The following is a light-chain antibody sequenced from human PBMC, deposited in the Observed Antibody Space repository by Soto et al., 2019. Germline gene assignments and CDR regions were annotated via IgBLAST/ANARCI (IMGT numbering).Light chain of an antibody. J-gene: IGKJ3*01. CDR1: QSVSSY. CDR3: HHRSNWPFT. Sequence: EIVLTQSPATLSLSPGERATLSCRASQSVSSYLAWSQQKPGQAPRLLIYDASNRATGVPARFSGSGSGTDFTLTISSLEPEEFAVYYCHHRSNWPFTFDPGTKVDVK. V-gene: IGKV3-11*01. CDR2: DAS.